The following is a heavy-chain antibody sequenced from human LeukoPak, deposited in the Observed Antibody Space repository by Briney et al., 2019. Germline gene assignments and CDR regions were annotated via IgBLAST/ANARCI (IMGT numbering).Heavy chain of an antibody. CDR3: ARASRHYYTSGRNLTPWPAGMDV. J-gene: IGHJ6*02. V-gene: IGHV4-59*11. D-gene: IGHD3-10*01. CDR2: SGST. CDR1: GGSISSHY. Sequence: SETLSLTCTVSGGSISSHYWTWIRQPPGKTLEWIGYSGSTNYNPSLKSRVTISLDTSKSQFSLTLSSVTAADTAVYYCARASRHYYTSGRNLTPWPAGMDVWGHGTTVTVS.